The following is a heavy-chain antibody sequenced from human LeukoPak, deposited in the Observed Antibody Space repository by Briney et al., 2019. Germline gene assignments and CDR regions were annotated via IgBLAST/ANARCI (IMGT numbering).Heavy chain of an antibody. CDR1: GGPFVGYY. Sequence: SDTLSLTCTVSGGPFVGYYWTWIRQPPGKGLEWIGEITHSGGGNYNPSLKSRVTISVDSSQNRFSLKVLSVTTADTAVYYCARRAGAPDFDVWGLGTLVSVSS. CDR2: ITHSGGG. CDR3: ARRAGAPDFDV. D-gene: IGHD3-10*01. V-gene: IGHV4-34*01. J-gene: IGHJ4*02.